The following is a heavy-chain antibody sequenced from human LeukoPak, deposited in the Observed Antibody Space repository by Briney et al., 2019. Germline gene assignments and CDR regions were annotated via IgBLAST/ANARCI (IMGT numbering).Heavy chain of an antibody. CDR2: IWYDGSNK. J-gene: IGHJ6*02. CDR3: AKSLYYDILTGDYGMDV. D-gene: IGHD3-9*01. Sequence: GRSLRLSCAASGFTFSSYGIHWVRQAPGKGLEWVAVIWYDGSNKYYADSVKGRFTISRDNSKNTLYLQMNSLRAEDTAVYYCAKSLYYDILTGDYGMDVWGQGTTVTVSS. CDR1: GFTFSSYG. V-gene: IGHV3-33*06.